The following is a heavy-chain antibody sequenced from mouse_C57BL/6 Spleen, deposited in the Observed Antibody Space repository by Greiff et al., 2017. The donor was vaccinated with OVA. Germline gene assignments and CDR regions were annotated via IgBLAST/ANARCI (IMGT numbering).Heavy chain of an antibody. J-gene: IGHJ2*01. CDR3: ARSGAYYPLDY. D-gene: IGHD2-10*01. Sequence: EVQWVESGGGLVQPGGSLSLSCAASGFTFTDYYMSWVRQPPGKALEWLGFIRNKANGYTTEYSASVKGRFTISRDNSQSILYLQMNALRAEDSATYYCARSGAYYPLDYWGQGTTLTVSS. CDR1: GFTFTDYY. CDR2: IRNKANGYTT. V-gene: IGHV7-3*01.